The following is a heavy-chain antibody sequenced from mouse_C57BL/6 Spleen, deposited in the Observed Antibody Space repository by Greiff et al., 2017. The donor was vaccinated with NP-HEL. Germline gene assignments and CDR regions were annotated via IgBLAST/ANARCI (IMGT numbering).Heavy chain of an antibody. CDR3: ARDGVSFAY. CDR2: ISDGGSYT. J-gene: IGHJ3*01. V-gene: IGHV5-4*01. D-gene: IGHD6-2*01. Sequence: EVHLVESGGGLVKPGGSLKLSCAASGFTFSSYAMSWVRQTPEKRLEWVATISDGGSYTYYPDNVKGRFTISRDNAKNNLYLQMSHLKSEDTAMDYCARDGVSFAYWGQGTLVTVSA. CDR1: GFTFSSYA.